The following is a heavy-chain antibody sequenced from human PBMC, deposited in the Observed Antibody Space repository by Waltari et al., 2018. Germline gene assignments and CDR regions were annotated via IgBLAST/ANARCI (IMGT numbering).Heavy chain of an antibody. CDR2: IYHSGGT. Sequence: QVQLQESGPGLVKPSETLSLTCAVSGYSISSGYYWGWIRQPPGKGLEWIGSIYHSGGTYYNPSLKSRVTISVDTSKNQFSLKLSSVTAADTAVYYCARGEGYDAFDIWGQGTMVTVSS. V-gene: IGHV4-38-2*01. CDR1: GYSISSGYY. CDR3: ARGEGYDAFDI. J-gene: IGHJ3*02. D-gene: IGHD3-16*01.